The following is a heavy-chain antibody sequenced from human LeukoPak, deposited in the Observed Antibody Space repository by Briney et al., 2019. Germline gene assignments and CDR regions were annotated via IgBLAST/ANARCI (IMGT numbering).Heavy chain of an antibody. CDR3: AITTTGYSSGRSPGWPVDY. J-gene: IGHJ4*02. D-gene: IGHD6-19*01. V-gene: IGHV3-23*01. CDR1: GLTFSSYA. Sequence: GGSLRLSCAASGLTFSSYAMYWVRQAPGKGLEWVSGIFGSGGSTHYADFVKGRFNISRDNSKNPVYLQMNGLRAEDTAVYYCAITTTGYSSGRSPGWPVDYWGQGALVTVSS. CDR2: IFGSGGST.